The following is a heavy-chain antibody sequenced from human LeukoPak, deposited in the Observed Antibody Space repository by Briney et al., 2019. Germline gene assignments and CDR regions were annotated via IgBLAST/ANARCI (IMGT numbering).Heavy chain of an antibody. V-gene: IGHV3-30*02. CDR3: AKGGNGYSYGYFDY. D-gene: IGHD5-18*01. CDR1: GFTFSSYG. CDR2: IRYDGGNK. Sequence: GGSLRLSCAASGFTFSSYGMHWVRQAPGKGLEWVAFIRYDGGNKYYAYSVKGRFTISRDNSKNTLYLQMNSLRTEDTAVYYCAKGGNGYSYGYFDYWGQGTLVTVPS. J-gene: IGHJ4*02.